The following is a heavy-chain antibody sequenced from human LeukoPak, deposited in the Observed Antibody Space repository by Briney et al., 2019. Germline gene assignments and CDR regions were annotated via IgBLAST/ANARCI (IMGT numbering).Heavy chain of an antibody. D-gene: IGHD3-16*01. V-gene: IGHV1-18*01. Sequence: ASVKVSCKASGYTFTSYDINWVRQATGQGLEWMGWINVYSGDTHFAPRLQGRVTMTTDTSTSTAYMELRSLKSDDTAVYYCARDYDYSVDYWGQGTLVTVSS. CDR3: ARDYDYSVDY. CDR1: GYTFTSYD. J-gene: IGHJ4*02. CDR2: INVYSGDT.